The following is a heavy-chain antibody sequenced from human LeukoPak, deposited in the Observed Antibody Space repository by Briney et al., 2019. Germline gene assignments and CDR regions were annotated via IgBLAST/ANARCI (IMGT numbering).Heavy chain of an antibody. CDR3: AREHSSSPSPFDY. D-gene: IGHD6-13*01. CDR2: TYYRSKWYN. J-gene: IGHJ4*02. Sequence: SQTLSLTCAISGDSVSSNSAAWNWIRLSPSRGLEWLGRTYYRSKWYNDYAVSVKSRITINPDTSKNQFSLQLNSVTPEDTAVYYCAREHSSSPSPFDYWGQGTLVTVSS. V-gene: IGHV6-1*01. CDR1: GDSVSSNSAA.